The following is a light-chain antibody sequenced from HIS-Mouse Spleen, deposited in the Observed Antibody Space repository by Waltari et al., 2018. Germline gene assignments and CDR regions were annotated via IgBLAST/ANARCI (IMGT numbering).Light chain of an antibody. J-gene: IGKJ1*01. CDR2: AAS. CDR3: QQSYSTLWT. Sequence: DIQMTQSPSSLSASVGDRVTITCRASQSISSYLNWYQQKPGKAPKLLIYAASSWQSGVPSRFSGSGSGTDFTLTISSLQPEDFATYYCQQSYSTLWTFGQGTKVEIK. CDR1: QSISSY. V-gene: IGKV1-39*01.